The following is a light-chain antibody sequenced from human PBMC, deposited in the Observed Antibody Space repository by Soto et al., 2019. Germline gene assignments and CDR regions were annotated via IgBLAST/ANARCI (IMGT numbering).Light chain of an antibody. CDR1: QSISSW. J-gene: IGKJ1*01. V-gene: IGKV1-5*01. Sequence: DIQMTQSPSTLSASVADRVTITCLASQSISSWLAWYQQKPGKAPKLLIYDASSLESGVPSRFSGSGSGTEFTLTISSLQPDDFATYYCQQYNSYSWTFGQGTKVDIK. CDR3: QQYNSYSWT. CDR2: DAS.